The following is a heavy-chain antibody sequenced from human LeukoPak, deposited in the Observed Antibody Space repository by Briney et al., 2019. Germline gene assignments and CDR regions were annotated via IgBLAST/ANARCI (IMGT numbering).Heavy chain of an antibody. Sequence: GRSLRLSCAASGFTFSSYAMHWVRQAPGKGLEWVAVISYDGSNKYSADSVKGRFTISRDNSKNTLYLQMNSLRAEDTAVYYCAKYSSGWNDYWGQGTLVTVSS. CDR3: AKYSSGWNDY. CDR1: GFTFSSYA. J-gene: IGHJ4*02. D-gene: IGHD6-19*01. V-gene: IGHV3-30*04. CDR2: ISYDGSNK.